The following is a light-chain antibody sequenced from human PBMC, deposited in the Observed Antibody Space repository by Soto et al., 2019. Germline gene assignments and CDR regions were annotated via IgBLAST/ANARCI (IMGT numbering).Light chain of an antibody. CDR2: DVS. CDR1: SSDVGGYNY. V-gene: IGLV2-14*01. Sequence: QSVLTQPASVSGSPGQSITISCTGISSDVGGYNYVSWYQQHPGKAPKLMIYDVSNRPSGVSNRFSGSKSGNTASLTISGLQAEDEADYYCSSYTSSSTYVFGTWTKLTVL. J-gene: IGLJ1*01. CDR3: SSYTSSSTYV.